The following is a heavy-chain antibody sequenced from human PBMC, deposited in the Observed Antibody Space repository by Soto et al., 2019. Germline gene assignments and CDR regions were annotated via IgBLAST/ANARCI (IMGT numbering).Heavy chain of an antibody. Sequence: EVQLVESGGGLVQPGGSLRLSCAASGFTFSSYWMHWVRQAPGKGLVWVSRINRDGSSTSYADSVKGRFTICRYNAKNKLYLQMNSLRAEDTDVYYCARAGTYYYDSSGYYHEYWVQGTLVTVSS. V-gene: IGHV3-74*01. D-gene: IGHD3-22*01. CDR3: ARAGTYYYDSSGYYHEY. CDR2: INRDGSST. CDR1: GFTFSSYW. J-gene: IGHJ4*02.